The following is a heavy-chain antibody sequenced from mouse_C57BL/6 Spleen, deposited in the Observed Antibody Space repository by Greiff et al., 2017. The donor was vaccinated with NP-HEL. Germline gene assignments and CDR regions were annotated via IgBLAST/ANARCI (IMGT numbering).Heavy chain of an antibody. CDR3: NYYGSSYDWFAY. CDR1: GFNIKDDY. J-gene: IGHJ3*01. V-gene: IGHV14-4*01. D-gene: IGHD1-1*01. CDR2: IDPENGDT. Sequence: EVQLQQSGAELVRPGASVKLSCTASGFNIKDDYMHWVKPRPEQGLEWIGWIDPENGDTEYASKFQGKATITADTSSNTAYLQLSSLTSEDTAVYYCNYYGSSYDWFAYWGQGTLVTVSA.